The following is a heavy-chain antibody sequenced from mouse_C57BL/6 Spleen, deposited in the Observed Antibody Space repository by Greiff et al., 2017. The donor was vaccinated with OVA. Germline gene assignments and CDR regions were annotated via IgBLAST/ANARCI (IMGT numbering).Heavy chain of an antibody. CDR3: GGYSYSYYYAMDY. D-gene: IGHD2-12*01. CDR1: GFTFSSYA. J-gene: IGHJ4*01. CDR2: ISGGGSYT. Sequence: EVHLVESGGGLVKPGGSLKLSCAASGFTFSSYAMSWVRQTPEKRLEWVATISGGGSYTYYPDNVKGRFTISRDNAKNNLYLQMSHLKSEDTAMYYCGGYSYSYYYAMDYWGKGTSVTVSS. V-gene: IGHV5-4*01.